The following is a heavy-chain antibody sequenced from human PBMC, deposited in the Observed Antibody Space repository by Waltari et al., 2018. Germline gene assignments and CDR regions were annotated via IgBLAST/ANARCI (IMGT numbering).Heavy chain of an antibody. V-gene: IGHV4-59*01. CDR2: IYYSGST. D-gene: IGHD5-18*01. Sequence: QVQLQESGPGLVKPSETLSLTCTVSGGSISSYYWSWIRQPPGKGLEWIGYIYYSGSTNYNPSLKSRVTISVDTSKNQFSLKLSSVTAADTAVYYCAKDCTATAMVDYWGQGTLVTVSS. CDR1: GGSISSYY. CDR3: AKDCTATAMVDY. J-gene: IGHJ4*02.